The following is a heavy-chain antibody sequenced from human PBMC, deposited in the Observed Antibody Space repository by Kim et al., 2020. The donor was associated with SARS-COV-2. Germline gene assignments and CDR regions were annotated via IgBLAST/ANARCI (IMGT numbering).Heavy chain of an antibody. Sequence: GGSLRLSCAASGFTISSNYMSWVRQAPGKGLEWVSVIYSGGSTYYADSVKGRFTISRDNSKNTLYLQMNSLSAEDTAVYYCAREDYYDSSGYYSGDDYWG. J-gene: IGHJ4*01. CDR3: AREDYYDSSGYYSGDDY. V-gene: IGHV3-53*01. D-gene: IGHD3-22*01. CDR1: GFTISSNY. CDR2: IYSGGST.